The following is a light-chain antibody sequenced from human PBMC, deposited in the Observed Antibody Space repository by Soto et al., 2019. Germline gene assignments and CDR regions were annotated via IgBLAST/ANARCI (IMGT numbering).Light chain of an antibody. J-gene: IGKJ4*01. Sequence: EIVLTQSPATLSLSPGERAILSCRASQSVSNFLAWYQQKPGQAPRLLIFDVSTRATGVPPRFSGSGSGTDFTLTIIGLEPEDFAIYYCQQRSNWPLTFGGGTKV. CDR3: QQRSNWPLT. V-gene: IGKV3-11*01. CDR1: QSVSNF. CDR2: DVS.